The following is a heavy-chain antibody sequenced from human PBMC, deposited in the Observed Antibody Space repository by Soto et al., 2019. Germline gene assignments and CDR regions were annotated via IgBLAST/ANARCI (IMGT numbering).Heavy chain of an antibody. V-gene: IGHV2-70*01. J-gene: IGHJ4*02. D-gene: IGHD5-18*01. CDR1: GFSLSTTGMC. Sequence: SGPTLVHPTPTLPLTCTFSGFSLSTTGMCVSWIRQPPGRDLEWLALIDWADDKYYSTSLKTRLTISKDTSKNQVVLTMTNVDTVDTATYFCSRAVGGFTYGYPDYWGQGTLVTVSS. CDR2: IDWADDK. CDR3: SRAVGGFTYGYPDY.